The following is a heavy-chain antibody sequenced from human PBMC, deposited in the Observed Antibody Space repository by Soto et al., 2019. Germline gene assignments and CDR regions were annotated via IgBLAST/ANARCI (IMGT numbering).Heavy chain of an antibody. CDR3: ARGHRAFDY. CDR1: GFTFSDHY. Sequence: EVQLVESGGGLVQPGGSLRLSCAASGFTFSDHYMDWVRQAPGKGLEWIGRVRNKANSHTTEYAASVKGRFTISKDDSKNALYLQMNSLKTEDTAVYYCARGHRAFDYFGQGTLVTVSS. V-gene: IGHV3-72*01. J-gene: IGHJ4*02. CDR2: VRNKANSHTT.